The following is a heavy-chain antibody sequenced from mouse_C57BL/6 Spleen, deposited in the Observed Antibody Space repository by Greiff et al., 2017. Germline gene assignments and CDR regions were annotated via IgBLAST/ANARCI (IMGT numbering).Heavy chain of an antibody. CDR3: TGVTTVVATRPFAY. CDR1: GFTFSDAW. CDR2: IRNKANNHAT. Sequence: KLVESGGGLVQPGGSMKLSCAASGFTFSDAWMDWVRQSPEKGLEWVAEIRNKANNHATYYAESVKGRFTISRDDSKSSVYLQMNSLRAEDTGIYYCTGVTTVVATRPFAYWGQGTLVTVSA. D-gene: IGHD1-1*01. V-gene: IGHV6-6*01. J-gene: IGHJ3*01.